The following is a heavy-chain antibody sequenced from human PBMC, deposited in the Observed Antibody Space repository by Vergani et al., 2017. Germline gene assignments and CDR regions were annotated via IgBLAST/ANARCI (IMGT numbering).Heavy chain of an antibody. Sequence: QVQVVQSGAEVKKSGASVKVSCKTSGYTFSNYYLHWVRHAPGQGLEWMGIINPSGSHTNYAQKFQGRVTMTRDTSTSTVYMELSSLRSEDTAIYYCARGDYGILTGYRYWGQGTLVTVSA. CDR3: ARGDYGILTGYRY. V-gene: IGHV1-46*03. J-gene: IGHJ4*02. D-gene: IGHD3-9*01. CDR2: INPSGSHT. CDR1: GYTFSNYY.